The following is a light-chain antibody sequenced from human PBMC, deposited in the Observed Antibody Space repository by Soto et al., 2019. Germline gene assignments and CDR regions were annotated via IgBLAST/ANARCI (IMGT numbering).Light chain of an antibody. Sequence: QSALTQPPSASGPPGQRVTISCSGRASNIGSNFVSWYQVVPGTAPKLLIYTNSHRPSGVPDRFSGSRSGTSASLDISGLQSEDEADYFCATWDDNVKGPVFGGGTKVTVL. V-gene: IGLV1-44*01. CDR1: ASNIGSNF. CDR2: TNS. CDR3: ATWDDNVKGPV. J-gene: IGLJ2*01.